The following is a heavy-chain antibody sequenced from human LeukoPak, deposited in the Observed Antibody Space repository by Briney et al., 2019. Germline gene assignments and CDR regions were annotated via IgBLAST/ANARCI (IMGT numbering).Heavy chain of an antibody. CDR1: GYTFTGYY. Sequence: ASVKVSCKASGYTFTGYYMHWVRQAPGQGLEWMGWINPNSGGTNYAQKFQGRVTMTRDTSISTAYMELSRLRSDDTAVYYCARYIVVATIDYYYYGMDVWGQGTTVTVSS. D-gene: IGHD5-12*01. J-gene: IGHJ6*02. CDR3: ARYIVVATIDYYYYGMDV. CDR2: INPNSGGT. V-gene: IGHV1-2*02.